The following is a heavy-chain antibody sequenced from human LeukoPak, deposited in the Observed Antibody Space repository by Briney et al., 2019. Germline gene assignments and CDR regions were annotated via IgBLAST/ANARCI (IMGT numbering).Heavy chain of an antibody. D-gene: IGHD3-16*02. J-gene: IGHJ4*02. CDR3: ARTYDYIWGSFRSHSFDS. CDR1: GGSISSGSYF. CDR2: IDTSGST. V-gene: IGHV4-61*02. Sequence: SETLSLTCTVSGGSISSGSYFWSWIRQPAGKGLEWIGRIDTSGSTNYNPSLQSRVTISVDASKNQFSLKLSSVTAADTGVYYCARTYDYIWGSFRSHSFDSWGQGTLVTVSS.